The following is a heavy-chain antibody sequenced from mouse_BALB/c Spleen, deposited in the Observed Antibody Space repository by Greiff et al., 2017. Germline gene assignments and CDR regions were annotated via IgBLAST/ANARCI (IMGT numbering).Heavy chain of an antibody. CDR1: GYSITSGYY. Sequence: VQLKESGPGLVKPSQSLSLTCSVTGYSITSGYYWNWIRQFPGNKLEWMGYISYDGSNNYNPSLKNRISITRDTSKNQFFLKLNSVTTEDTATYYCARGKSYYFDYWGQGTTLTVSS. J-gene: IGHJ2*01. CDR2: ISYDGSN. CDR3: ARGKSYYFDY. V-gene: IGHV3-6*02.